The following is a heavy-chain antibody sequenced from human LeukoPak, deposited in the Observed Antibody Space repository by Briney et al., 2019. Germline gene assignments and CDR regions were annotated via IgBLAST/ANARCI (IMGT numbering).Heavy chain of an antibody. J-gene: IGHJ4*02. Sequence: GGSLRLSCAASGFTVSSSYMSWVRQVPGKGLEWVSCIYGADTIYYADFVKDRLTISRDGNRNILYLQMNSLRAEDTAVYYCARGARGAYFDFWGQGTLVTVSS. CDR2: IYGADTI. V-gene: IGHV3-66*01. CDR1: GFTVSSSY. D-gene: IGHD4/OR15-4a*01. CDR3: ARGARGAYFDF.